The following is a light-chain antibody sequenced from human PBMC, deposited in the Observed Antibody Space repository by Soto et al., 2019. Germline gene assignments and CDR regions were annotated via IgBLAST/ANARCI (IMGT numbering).Light chain of an antibody. CDR2: KAS. Sequence: DIQMTQSPSTLSASVGDRVTITCRASESISSWLAWYQQKPGKDPKLLIYKASNLGSGVPSRFSGSGSGTEFTLTISSLQTDDFATYYCQQYNSYPWTFGQGTKVEIK. V-gene: IGKV1-5*03. J-gene: IGKJ1*01. CDR3: QQYNSYPWT. CDR1: ESISSW.